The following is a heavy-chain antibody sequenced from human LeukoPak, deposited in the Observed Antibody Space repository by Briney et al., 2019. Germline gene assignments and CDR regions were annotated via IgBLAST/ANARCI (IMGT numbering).Heavy chain of an antibody. CDR3: PKWGYYYDSSAYVAPTDDS. CDR2: INYNGRTDWRT. V-gene: IGHV4-59*01. D-gene: IGHD3-22*01. Sequence: PSETLSLTCTVSGGSISTYYWTWIRQPPGKGLEWIGYINYNGRTDWRTDYNPSLKSRVTISVDTSKNQFSLKLSSVTAADPAVYFCPKWGYYYDSSAYVAPTDDSWGQGTLVTVSS. CDR1: GGSISTYY. J-gene: IGHJ4*02.